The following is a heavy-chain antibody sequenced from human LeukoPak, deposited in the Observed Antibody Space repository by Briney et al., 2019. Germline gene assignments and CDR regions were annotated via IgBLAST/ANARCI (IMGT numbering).Heavy chain of an antibody. CDR3: AKANFQYYYDSSGYLEGDAFDI. D-gene: IGHD3-22*01. Sequence: PGGSLRLSCAASGFTFSSYWMSWVRQAPGKGLEWVANIKQDGSEKYYVDSVKGRFTISRDNAKNSLYLQMNSLRAEDTALYYCAKANFQYYYDSSGYLEGDAFDIWGQGTMVTVSS. CDR2: IKQDGSEK. V-gene: IGHV3-7*03. CDR1: GFTFSSYW. J-gene: IGHJ3*02.